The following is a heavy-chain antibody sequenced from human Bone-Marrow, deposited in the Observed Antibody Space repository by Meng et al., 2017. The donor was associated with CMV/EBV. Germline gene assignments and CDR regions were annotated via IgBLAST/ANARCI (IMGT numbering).Heavy chain of an antibody. Sequence: GESLKISCAASGFTFSSYAMSWVRQAPGKGLEWVSAISGSGGSTYYADSVKGRFTISRDNSKNTLYLQMNSLRAEDTAVYYCAKKSGFCSGGSCYSYYYYGMDVWDQGTTVTVSS. CDR1: GFTFSSYA. J-gene: IGHJ6*02. D-gene: IGHD2-15*01. V-gene: IGHV3-23*01. CDR2: ISGSGGST. CDR3: AKKSGFCSGGSCYSYYYYGMDV.